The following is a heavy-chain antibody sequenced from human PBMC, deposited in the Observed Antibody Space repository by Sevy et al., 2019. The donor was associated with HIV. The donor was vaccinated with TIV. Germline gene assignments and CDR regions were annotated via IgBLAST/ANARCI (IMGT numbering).Heavy chain of an antibody. CDR1: GFTFSSYG. J-gene: IGHJ5*02. Sequence: GSLRLSCAASGFTFSSYGMHWVRQAPGKGLEWVAFIQYDGSNKYYADSVKGRFTVSRDSSKNTLYLQLNSLRGDDTAVYYCVKDGTGFVAAPYNWFDPWGQGTLVTVSS. V-gene: IGHV3-30*02. CDR2: IQYDGSNK. CDR3: VKDGTGFVAAPYNWFDP. D-gene: IGHD6-6*01.